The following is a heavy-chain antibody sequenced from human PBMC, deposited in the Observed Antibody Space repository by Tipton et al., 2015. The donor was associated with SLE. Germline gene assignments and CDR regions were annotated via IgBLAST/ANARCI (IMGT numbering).Heavy chain of an antibody. Sequence: QLVQSGGGLVQPGGSLRLSCAASGFTVSTNYMTWVRQAPGKGLEWVSLIYSGGSTSYADSVKGRFTISRDNSKNTLYLQMNSLRAEDTAVYYCARSPWYDFWSGYYSERYFDLWGRGTLVTVSS. D-gene: IGHD3-3*01. CDR2: IYSGGST. CDR1: GFTVSTNY. CDR3: ARSPWYDFWSGYYSERYFDL. J-gene: IGHJ2*01. V-gene: IGHV3-53*04.